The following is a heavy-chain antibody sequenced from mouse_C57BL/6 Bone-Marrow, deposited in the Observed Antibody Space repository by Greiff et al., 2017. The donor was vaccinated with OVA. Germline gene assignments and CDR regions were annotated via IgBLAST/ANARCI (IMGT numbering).Heavy chain of an antibody. D-gene: IGHD2-4*01. J-gene: IGHJ2*01. CDR3: ARSIYYDYDVYYFDY. CDR2: IDPSDSYT. V-gene: IGHV1-50*01. Sequence: QVQLQQPGAELVKPGASVKLSCKASGYTFTSYWMQWVKQRPGQGLEWIGEIDPSDSYTNYNQKFKGKATLTADTSSSTAYMQLSSLTSEDSAVYYCARSIYYDYDVYYFDYWGQGTTLTVSS. CDR1: GYTFTSYW.